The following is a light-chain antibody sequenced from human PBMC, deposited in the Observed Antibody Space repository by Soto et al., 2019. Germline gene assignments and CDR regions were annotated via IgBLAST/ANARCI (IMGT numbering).Light chain of an antibody. CDR2: GAS. V-gene: IGKV3-20*01. CDR1: QSVSSSY. J-gene: IGKJ1*01. Sequence: EIVLTQSPGTLSLSPGERATLSCRASQSVSSSYLAWYQQKSGQAPRLLIYGASSRATGIPDRFSGSGSGKDFTFTISRLEPEDFSVYYCQQYGSSPPWTFGQGTKVEIK. CDR3: QQYGSSPPWT.